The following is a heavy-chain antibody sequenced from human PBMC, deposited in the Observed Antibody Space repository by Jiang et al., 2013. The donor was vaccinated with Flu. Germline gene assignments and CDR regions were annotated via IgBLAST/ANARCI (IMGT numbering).Heavy chain of an antibody. V-gene: IGHV1-2*02. CDR1: GYSFSGYY. Sequence: SGAEVKKPGASVKVSCKASGYSFSGYYMHWVRQAPGQGLEWMGWIHPNSGDTTYAQKFQGRVTLTRDTSTTTAYMELNSLMSEDTAVYYCSREDYWGQGTQVTVSS. J-gene: IGHJ4*02. CDR2: IHPNSGDT. CDR3: SREDY.